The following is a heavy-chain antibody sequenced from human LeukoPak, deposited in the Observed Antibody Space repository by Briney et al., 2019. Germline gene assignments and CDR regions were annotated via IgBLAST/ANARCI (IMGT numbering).Heavy chain of an antibody. CDR1: GFTFNYYA. CDR2: ISDNEGRA. CDR3: ARHDSFIPY. D-gene: IGHD5-18*01. Sequence: PGGSLRLSCAASGFTFNYYAMSWVRPAPGKGLEWVSGISDNEGRAYYTDSVKGRFTISRDNTKNTVYLQMHNLRADDTAVYFCARHDSFIPYWGQGTLVTVSS. V-gene: IGHV3-23*01. J-gene: IGHJ4*02.